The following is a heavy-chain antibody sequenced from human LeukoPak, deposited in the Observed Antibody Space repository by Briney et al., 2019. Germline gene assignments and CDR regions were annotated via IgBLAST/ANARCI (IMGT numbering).Heavy chain of an antibody. CDR3: ARASRWYYFDY. CDR1: GFTFSDYY. J-gene: IGHJ4*02. V-gene: IGHV3-11*01. Sequence: GGSLRLSCAASGFTFSDYYMSRIRQAPGKGLEWVSYISSSGSTIYYADSVKGRFTISRDNAKNSLYLQMNSLRAEDTAVYYCARASRWYYFDYWGQGTLVTVSS. D-gene: IGHD3-16*02. CDR2: ISSSGSTI.